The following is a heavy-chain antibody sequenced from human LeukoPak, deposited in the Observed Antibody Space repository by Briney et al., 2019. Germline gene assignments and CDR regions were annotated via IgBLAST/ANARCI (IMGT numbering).Heavy chain of an antibody. J-gene: IGHJ3*02. D-gene: IGHD3-22*01. Sequence: GASVKVSCKASGGTFSSYAISWVRQAPGQGLEWMGGIIPIFGTANYAQKFQGRVTITTDESTSTAYMELSSLRSEDTAVYYCAREGSSGYSTDAFDIWGQGTMVTVSS. CDR3: AREGSSGYSTDAFDI. V-gene: IGHV1-69*05. CDR2: IIPIFGTA. CDR1: GGTFSSYA.